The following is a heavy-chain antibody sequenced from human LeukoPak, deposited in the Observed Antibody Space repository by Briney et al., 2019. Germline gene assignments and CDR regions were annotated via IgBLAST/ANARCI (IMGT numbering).Heavy chain of an antibody. D-gene: IGHD6-13*01. J-gene: IGHJ1*01. CDR1: GYTFTGYY. V-gene: IGHV1-2*04. Sequence: ASVKVSCKASGYTFTGYYMHWVRQAPGQGLEWMGWINPNSGGTNYAQKFQGWVTMTRDTSISTAYMELSRLRSDDTAVYYCARGGIAAAGTRVNFQHWGQGTLVTVSS. CDR3: ARGGIAAAGTRVNFQH. CDR2: INPNSGGT.